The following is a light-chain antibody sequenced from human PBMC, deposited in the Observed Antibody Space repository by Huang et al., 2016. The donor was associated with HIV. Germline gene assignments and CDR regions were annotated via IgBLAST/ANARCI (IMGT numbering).Light chain of an antibody. V-gene: IGKV1-9*01. CDR2: SAS. CDR1: QDINSY. Sequence: IQLTQSPSSLSASVGATFIITCRASQDINSYLAWYQERPGRAPKLLIYSASTLQTGGPSRFSGSGSGTECTLTIDSLQPEDVGTYYCQQLNSYPLTFGGGTKVGIK. CDR3: QQLNSYPLT. J-gene: IGKJ4*01.